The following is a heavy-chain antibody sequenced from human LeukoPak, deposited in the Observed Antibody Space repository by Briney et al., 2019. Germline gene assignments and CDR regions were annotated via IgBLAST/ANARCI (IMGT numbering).Heavy chain of an antibody. CDR3: ARWDYYGSGSRRLDS. D-gene: IGHD3-10*01. V-gene: IGHV4-4*07. J-gene: IGHJ4*02. CDR1: GGSFSSYY. Sequence: SETLSLTCTVSGGSFSSYYWSWIRQPAGKGLEWIGRLYTTGSTNYNPSLKSRVTMSVDTSKNQFSQKLSSVTAADTAVYYCARWDYYGSGSRRLDSWGQGPLVTVSS. CDR2: LYTTGST.